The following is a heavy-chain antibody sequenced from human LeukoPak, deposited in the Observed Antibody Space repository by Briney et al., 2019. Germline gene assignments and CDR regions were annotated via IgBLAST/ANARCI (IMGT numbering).Heavy chain of an antibody. Sequence: SETLSLTCTVSGGSISSYYWSWVRQPPGKGLEWIGYIYYSGSTNYNPSLKSRVTISVDTSKNQFSLKLSSVTAADTAVYYCARPHGSGAFDIWGQGTMVTVSS. CDR1: GGSISSYY. CDR2: IYYSGST. D-gene: IGHD7-27*01. CDR3: ARPHGSGAFDI. V-gene: IGHV4-59*01. J-gene: IGHJ3*02.